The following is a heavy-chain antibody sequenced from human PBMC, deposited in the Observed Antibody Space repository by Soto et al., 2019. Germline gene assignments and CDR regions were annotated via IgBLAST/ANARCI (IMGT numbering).Heavy chain of an antibody. V-gene: IGHV3-48*01. D-gene: IGHD3-10*01. CDR3: ARALLTMVRGVTYYYYYYMGV. CDR2: ISSSSSTI. Sequence: GGSLRLSCAASGFTFSSYSMNWVRQAPGKGLEWVSYISSSSSTIYYADSVKGRFTISRDNAKNSLYLQMNSLRAEDTAVYYCARALLTMVRGVTYYYYYYMGVWGKGTTVTVSS. J-gene: IGHJ6*03. CDR1: GFTFSSYS.